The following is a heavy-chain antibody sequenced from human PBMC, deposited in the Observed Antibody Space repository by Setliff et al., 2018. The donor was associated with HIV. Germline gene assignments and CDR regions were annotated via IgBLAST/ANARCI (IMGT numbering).Heavy chain of an antibody. J-gene: IGHJ4*02. Sequence: SETLSLTCAVSGGSISSYYWSWIRQPPGKGLEWIGYIYYSGSTNYNPSRKSRVTISVDTSKNQFSLKLSSVTDTDTAVYYCARDSDYYDSSGRHIRLFDYWGQGTLVTVSS. CDR1: GGSISSYY. D-gene: IGHD3-22*01. CDR2: IYYSGST. V-gene: IGHV4-59*01. CDR3: ARDSDYYDSSGRHIRLFDY.